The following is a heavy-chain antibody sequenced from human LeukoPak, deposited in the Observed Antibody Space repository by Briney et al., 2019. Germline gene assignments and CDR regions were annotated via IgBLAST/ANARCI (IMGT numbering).Heavy chain of an antibody. CDR1: GGSISSYY. CDR3: ARDRRYDSSGYHIAFDI. CDR2: IYYSGST. J-gene: IGHJ3*02. V-gene: IGHV4-59*12. D-gene: IGHD3-22*01. Sequence: SETLSLTCPVSGGSISSYYWSWIRQPPGKGLEWIGYIYYSGSTNYNPSLKSRVTISVDTSKNQFSLKLSSVTAADTAVYYCARDRRYDSSGYHIAFDIWGQGTMVTVSS.